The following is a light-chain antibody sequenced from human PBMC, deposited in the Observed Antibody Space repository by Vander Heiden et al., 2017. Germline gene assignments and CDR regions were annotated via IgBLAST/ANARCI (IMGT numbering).Light chain of an antibody. V-gene: IGLV8-61*01. CDR2: NTN. Sequence: QTVVTQEPSFSVSPGGTVTLTCGLTSTSVSTTNYPSWYQQTPSQAPRTLSCNTNTRSSGVPDRFSDSILGNKAALTITGAQADDEADYYCRLFMGSGFWVFGGGTKLTVL. CDR1: STSVSTTNY. CDR3: RLFMGSGFWV. J-gene: IGLJ2*01.